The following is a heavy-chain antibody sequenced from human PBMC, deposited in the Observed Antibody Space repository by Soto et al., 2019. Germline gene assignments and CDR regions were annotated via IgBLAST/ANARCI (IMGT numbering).Heavy chain of an antibody. J-gene: IGHJ6*02. CDR3: APLSVSLSGPYGIHV. V-gene: IGHV4-39*01. CDR2: MFYSGLT. Sequence: SETLSLTCSVSGYSVTSSDDYWAWIRQPPGKGLEWIGSMFYSGLTYYNPSLKSRVTLSVDTSKNQFSVRLNSVTAADTAVYYCAPLSVSLSGPYGIHVWGQGTTVTVS. CDR1: GYSVTSSDDY. D-gene: IGHD2-15*01.